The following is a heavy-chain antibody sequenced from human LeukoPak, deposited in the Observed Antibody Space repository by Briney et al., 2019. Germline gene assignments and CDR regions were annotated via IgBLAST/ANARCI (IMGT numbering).Heavy chain of an antibody. J-gene: IGHJ4*02. CDR2: ISGSGGST. CDR1: GFTLSSYA. CDR3: AKYYYDSSGYYYN. Sequence: PGGPLRLSCAASGFTLSSYAMSWVRQAPGKGLEWVSAISGSGGSTYYADSVKGRFTISRDNSKNTLYLQMNSLRAEDTAVYYCAKYYYDSSGYYYNWGQGTLVTVSS. V-gene: IGHV3-23*01. D-gene: IGHD3-22*01.